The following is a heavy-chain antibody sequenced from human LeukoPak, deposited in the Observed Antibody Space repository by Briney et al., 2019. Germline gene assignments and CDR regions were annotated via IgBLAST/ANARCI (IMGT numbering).Heavy chain of an antibody. V-gene: IGHV4-59*01. CDR3: ARGVGCSGGTCYSVYWLDP. CDR1: GASISAYY. J-gene: IGHJ5*02. CDR2: IHYSGNT. D-gene: IGHD2-15*01. Sequence: SETLSLTCTVSGASISAYYWSWIRQPPGKGLEWIGYIHYSGNTKYSSSLKSRVTTSVDTSRSQFSLKLSCVTAADTAVYYCARGVGCSGGTCYSVYWLDPWGQGTLVTVSS.